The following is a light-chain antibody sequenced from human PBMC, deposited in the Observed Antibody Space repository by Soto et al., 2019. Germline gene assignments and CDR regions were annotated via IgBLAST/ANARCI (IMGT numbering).Light chain of an antibody. J-gene: IGLJ3*02. CDR1: SSDVGGYNY. CDR2: EVS. V-gene: IGLV2-14*01. CDR3: LSYTTSNAWV. Sequence: QSALTQPASVSGSPGQWITMSCTGTSSDVGGYNYVSWYQQHPGKAPKLIIYEVSNRPSGVSNRFSGSKSGNTASLTISGLQAEDEADYYCLSYTTSNAWVFGGGTKLTVL.